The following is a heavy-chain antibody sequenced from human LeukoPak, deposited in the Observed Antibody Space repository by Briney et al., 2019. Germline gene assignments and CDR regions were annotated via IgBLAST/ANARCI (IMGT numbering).Heavy chain of an antibody. CDR1: GGSISYYY. D-gene: IGHD1-1*01. J-gene: IGHJ6*02. CDR3: ASDSISAGVHSGMDV. V-gene: IGHV4-59*08. CDR2: VHYSGDS. Sequence: PSETLSLTCTVSGGSISYYYWSWIRQPPGKGLEWIGYVHYSGDSNYNPSLRGRVTISVDTSKTQFSLKVSSVTAADSAVYFCASDSISAGVHSGMDVWGQGTTVTVS.